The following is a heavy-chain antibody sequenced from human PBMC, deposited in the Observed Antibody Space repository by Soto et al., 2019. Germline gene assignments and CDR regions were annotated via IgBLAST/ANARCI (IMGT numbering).Heavy chain of an antibody. CDR1: GYAFTAYY. V-gene: IGHV1-2*04. CDR2: INPDTGGT. CDR3: ARAVGRDGSSGHRGAFDY. J-gene: IGHJ4*02. Sequence: QVHLLQSGAEVKGSGASVKVSCKASGYAFTAYYLHWVRQAPGQGLEWMGWINPDTGGTDSTQKFQGWVTMTTDTSQSKAYMELSNVRVDDTAVYYCARAVGRDGSSGHRGAFDYWGQGPLVTVSS. D-gene: IGHD3-22*01.